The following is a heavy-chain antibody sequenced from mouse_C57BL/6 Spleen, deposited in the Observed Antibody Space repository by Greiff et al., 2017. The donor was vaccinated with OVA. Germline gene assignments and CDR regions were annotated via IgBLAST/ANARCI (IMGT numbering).Heavy chain of an antibody. CDR2: IYPGSGNT. J-gene: IGHJ3*01. V-gene: IGHV1-66*01. D-gene: IGHD3-1*01. Sequence: VQLVESGPELVKPGASVKISCKASGYSFTSYYIHWVKQRPGQGLEWIGWIYPGSGNTKYNEKFKGKATLTADTSSSTAYMQLSSLTSEDSAVYYCARSGREGWFAYWGQGTLVTVSA. CDR1: GYSFTSYY. CDR3: ARSGREGWFAY.